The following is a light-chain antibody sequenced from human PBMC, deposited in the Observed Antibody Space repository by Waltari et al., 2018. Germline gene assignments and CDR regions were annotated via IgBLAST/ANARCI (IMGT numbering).Light chain of an antibody. Sequence: SYELTQQPSVSVSPGQTASITCSGDKLGDKYACWYQQKPGQSPVLVIYQDSKRPSGIPELFAGSNSGNTATLTISGTQAMDEADYYCQAWDSTLCVCGTGTKVTVL. CDR2: QDS. V-gene: IGLV3-1*01. CDR3: QAWDSTLCV. CDR1: KLGDKY. J-gene: IGLJ1*01.